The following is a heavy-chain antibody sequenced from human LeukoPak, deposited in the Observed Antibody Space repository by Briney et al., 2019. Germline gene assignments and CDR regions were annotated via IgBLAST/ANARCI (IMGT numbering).Heavy chain of an antibody. J-gene: IGHJ4*02. V-gene: IGHV1-69*04. D-gene: IGHD5-18*01. CDR2: IIPILGIA. CDR1: GGTFSSYA. Sequence: SVKVSCKASGGTFSSYAISWVRQAPGQGLEWMGRIIPILGIANYAQKFQGRVTITADKSTSTAYMELSSLRSEDTAVYYCAKGRYNYGYEFDCWGQGILVTVSS. CDR3: AKGRYNYGYEFDC.